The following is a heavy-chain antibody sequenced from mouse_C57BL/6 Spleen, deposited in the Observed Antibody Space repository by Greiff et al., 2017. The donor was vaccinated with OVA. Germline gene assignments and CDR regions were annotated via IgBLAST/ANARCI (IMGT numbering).Heavy chain of an antibody. D-gene: IGHD2-5*01. J-gene: IGHJ2*01. CDR2: IYPGDGDT. CDR1: GYAFSSSW. CDR3: ARGTSNYDY. Sequence: VQLQQSGPELVKPGASVKISCKASGYAFSSSWMNWVKQRPGKGLEWIGRIYPGDGDTNYNGKFKGKATLTADKSASTADMQLSSLTSEDSAVYIGARGTSNYDYWGQGTTLTVAS. V-gene: IGHV1-82*01.